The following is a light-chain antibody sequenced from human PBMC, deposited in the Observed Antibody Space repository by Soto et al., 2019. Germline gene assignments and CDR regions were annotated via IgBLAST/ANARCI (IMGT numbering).Light chain of an antibody. CDR3: GSYTGGITYWV. CDR2: GVT. CDR1: SSDVGAFNY. V-gene: IGLV2-14*01. J-gene: IGLJ3*02. Sequence: QSALTQPASVSGSPGQSITISCTGTSSDVGAFNYVSWYQQHPGKGPQVIIYGVTNRPSGVSNRFSGSKSGNTASLTISDLQAEDEADYFCGSYTGGITYWVFGGGTKLTVL.